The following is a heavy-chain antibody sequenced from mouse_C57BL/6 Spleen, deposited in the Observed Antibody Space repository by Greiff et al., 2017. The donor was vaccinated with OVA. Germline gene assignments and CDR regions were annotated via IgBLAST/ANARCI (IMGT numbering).Heavy chain of an antibody. CDR2: INSDGGST. CDR1: EYEFPSHD. D-gene: IGHD2-1*01. CDR3: ARHGNYTSKYYYAMDY. Sequence: EVKLVESGGGLVQPGESLKLSCESNEYEFPSHDMSWVRKTPEKRLELVAAINSDGGSTYYPDTMERRFIISRDNTKKTLYLQMSSLRSEDTALYDCARHGNYTSKYYYAMDYWGQGTSVTVSS. V-gene: IGHV5-2*03. J-gene: IGHJ4*01.